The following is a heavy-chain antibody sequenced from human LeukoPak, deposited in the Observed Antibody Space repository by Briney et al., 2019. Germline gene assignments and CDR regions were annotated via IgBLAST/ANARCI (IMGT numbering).Heavy chain of an antibody. V-gene: IGHV4-59*01. J-gene: IGHJ4*02. D-gene: IGHD3-9*01. CDR1: GGSINKYY. CDR2: VHDSAGT. Sequence: PSETLSLTGTVSGGSINKYYWSWIRQSPGKGLEWLGYVHDSAGTIYNPSLKSRGTISVGTSKTQFSLKVTSVTTADTAVYYCAKGRKDFDTNLGPFDSWGQGILVTVSS. CDR3: AKGRKDFDTNLGPFDS.